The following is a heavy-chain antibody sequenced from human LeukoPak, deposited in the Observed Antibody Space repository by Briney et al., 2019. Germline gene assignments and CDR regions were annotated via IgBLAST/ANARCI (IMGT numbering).Heavy chain of an antibody. CDR3: ARSRGYSYGTDYYYYYMDV. D-gene: IGHD5-18*01. Sequence: GGSLRLSCAASGFTVSSNYMSWVRQSPGKGLEWVSVFYSGGSTYYADSVKGRFTISRDNSKNTLYLQMNSLRGEDTAVYYCARSRGYSYGTDYYYYYMDVWGKGTTVTISS. CDR2: FYSGGST. CDR1: GFTVSSNY. V-gene: IGHV3-53*01. J-gene: IGHJ6*03.